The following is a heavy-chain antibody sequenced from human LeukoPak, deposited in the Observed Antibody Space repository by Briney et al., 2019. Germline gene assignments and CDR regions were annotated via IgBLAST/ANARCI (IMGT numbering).Heavy chain of an antibody. CDR2: IIPIFGIA. Sequence: ASVKVSCKASGGTFSSYAISWVRQAPGQGLEWMGRIIPIFGIANYAQKFQGRVTITADKSTSTAYMELSSLRSEDTAVYYCASIRDGYNPWGQGTLVTVSS. V-gene: IGHV1-69*04. CDR3: ASIRDGYNP. D-gene: IGHD5-24*01. CDR1: GGTFSSYA. J-gene: IGHJ5*02.